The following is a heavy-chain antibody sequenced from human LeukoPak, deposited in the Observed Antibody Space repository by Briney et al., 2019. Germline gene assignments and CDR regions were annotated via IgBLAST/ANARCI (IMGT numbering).Heavy chain of an antibody. CDR2: ISGSDGST. V-gene: IGHV3-23*01. CDR3: AKDSAKKYDDY. CDR1: GFPFSSYV. Sequence: GGPLRLSCAPSGFPFSSYVMSWVPQAPGEGLEWVSGISGSDGSTNYADSVKGRFTISRENSKNTLYLQMNSLRAEDTAVYYCAKDSAKKYDDYWGQGTLVTVSS. D-gene: IGHD2/OR15-2a*01. J-gene: IGHJ4*02.